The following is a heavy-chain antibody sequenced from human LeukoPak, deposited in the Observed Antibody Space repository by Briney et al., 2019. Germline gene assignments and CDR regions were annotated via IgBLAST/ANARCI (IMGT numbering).Heavy chain of an antibody. D-gene: IGHD6-6*01. V-gene: IGHV1-46*01. CDR3: ARGPIVARPGWFDP. Sequence: ASVKVSCKASGYTFTSYYMHWVRQAPGQGLEWMGIINPSGGSTSYAQKVPGTVTMTRGTSTSTVYRELSSLRSEDTAVYYCARGPIVARPGWFDPWGQGTLVTVSS. CDR2: INPSGGST. J-gene: IGHJ5*02. CDR1: GYTFTSYY.